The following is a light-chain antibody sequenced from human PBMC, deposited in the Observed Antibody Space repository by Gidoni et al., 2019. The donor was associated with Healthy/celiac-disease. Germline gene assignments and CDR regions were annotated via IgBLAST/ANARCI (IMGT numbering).Light chain of an antibody. V-gene: IGLV1-44*01. J-gene: IGLJ3*02. Sequence: QPVLTQPPSASGTPGQRVTISSSGSSSNIGRTTVNWYQQLPGTAPQLLIYSNNQRPSGVPDRFSGSKSGTSASLAISGLQSEDEADYYCAAWDDSLNGWVFGGGTKLTVL. CDR1: SSNIGRTT. CDR3: AAWDDSLNGWV. CDR2: SNN.